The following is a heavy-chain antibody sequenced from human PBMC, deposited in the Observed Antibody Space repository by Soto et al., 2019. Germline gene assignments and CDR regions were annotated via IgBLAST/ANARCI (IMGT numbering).Heavy chain of an antibody. CDR1: GFTFSSYA. CDR2: ISYDGSNK. Sequence: PGGSLRLSCAASGFTFSSYAMHWVRQAPGKGLEWVAVISYDGSNKYYADSVKGRFTISRDNSKNTPYLQMNSLRAEDTAVYYCARGVVSGTPGVGMDVWGQGTTVTVS. V-gene: IGHV3-30-3*01. D-gene: IGHD1-7*01. J-gene: IGHJ6*02. CDR3: ARGVVSGTPGVGMDV.